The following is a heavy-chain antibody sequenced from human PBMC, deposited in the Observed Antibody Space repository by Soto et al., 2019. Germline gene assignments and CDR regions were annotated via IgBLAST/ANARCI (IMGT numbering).Heavy chain of an antibody. V-gene: IGHV4-39*01. CDR3: ARHDHSSSWATAYYYYGMDV. D-gene: IGHD6-13*01. J-gene: IGHJ6*02. CDR2: IYYSGST. Sequence: SETLSVTCTVSGGSIRSSSYYWGWIRQPPGKGLEWIGSIYYSGSTYYNPSLKSRVTISVDTSKNQFSLKLSSVTAADTAVYYCARHDHSSSWATAYYYYGMDVWGQGTTVTVSS. CDR1: GGSIRSSSYY.